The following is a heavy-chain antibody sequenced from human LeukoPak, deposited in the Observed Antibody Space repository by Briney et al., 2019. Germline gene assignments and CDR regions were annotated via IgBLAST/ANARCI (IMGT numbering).Heavy chain of an antibody. D-gene: IGHD3-22*01. Sequence: GSSVKVSCKASGGTFSSYAISWVRQAPGQGLEWMGRIIPILGIANYAQKFQGRVTITADKSTSTAYMELSSLRSEGTAVYYCARDSPGGYYYDSSGYYFDYWGQGTLVTVSS. CDR3: ARDSPGGYYYDSSGYYFDY. CDR1: GGTFSSYA. CDR2: IIPILGIA. V-gene: IGHV1-69*04. J-gene: IGHJ4*02.